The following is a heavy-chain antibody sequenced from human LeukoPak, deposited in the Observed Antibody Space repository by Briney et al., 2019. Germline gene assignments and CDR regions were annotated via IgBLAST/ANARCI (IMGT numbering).Heavy chain of an antibody. CDR1: GFTFSSYE. CDR2: ISSSGSTI. Sequence: GGSLRLSCAASGFTFSSYEMNWVRQAPGKGLERVSYISSSGSTIYYADSVKGRFTISRDNAKNSLYLQMNSLRAEDTAVYYCARGALRYSRGAFDIWGQGTMVTVSS. V-gene: IGHV3-48*03. CDR3: ARGALRYSRGAFDI. J-gene: IGHJ3*02. D-gene: IGHD3-9*01.